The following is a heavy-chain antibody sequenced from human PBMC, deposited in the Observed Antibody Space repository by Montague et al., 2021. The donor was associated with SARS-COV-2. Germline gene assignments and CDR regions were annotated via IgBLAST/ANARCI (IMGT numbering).Heavy chain of an antibody. J-gene: IGHJ3*02. D-gene: IGHD3-22*01. CDR2: IYYSGST. CDR1: GGSISSYY. CDR3: AREVRYYYDSSGPGAFDI. V-gene: IGHV4-59*01. Sequence: SETLSLTCTVSGGSISSYYWSWIRRPPGKGLEWIGYIYYSGSTNYNPSLKSRVTISVDTSKNQFSLELSSVTAADTAVYYCAREVRYYYDSSGPGAFDIWGQGTMVTVSS.